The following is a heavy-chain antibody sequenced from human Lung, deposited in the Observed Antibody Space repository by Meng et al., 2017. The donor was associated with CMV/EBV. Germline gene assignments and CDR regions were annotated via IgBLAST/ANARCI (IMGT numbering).Heavy chain of an antibody. Sequence: QITLKESSPTLVKPTRTLTPTCTFSGFSLGISGVGVGWIRQSPGKPLEWLALIYWDDTQRYNPSLKNRLTITKDTSKNQVVLTMINMDPVDTGTYYCVHRPDELIVAVGFDYRGQGTLVTV. CDR1: GFSLGISGVG. CDR2: IYWDDTQ. J-gene: IGHJ4*02. D-gene: IGHD5-12*01. CDR3: VHRPDELIVAVGFDY. V-gene: IGHV2-5*02.